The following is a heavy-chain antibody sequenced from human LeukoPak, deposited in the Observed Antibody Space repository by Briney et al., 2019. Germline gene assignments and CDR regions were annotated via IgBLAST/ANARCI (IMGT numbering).Heavy chain of an antibody. J-gene: IGHJ4*02. CDR3: ARANGITGTSFDY. D-gene: IGHD1-20*01. CDR1: GDSISSGDYS. V-gene: IGHV4-30-2*01. CDR2: IYHSGST. Sequence: SETLSLTCAVFGDSISSGDYSWSWIRQPPGKGLEWIGYIYHSGSTYYNPSLKSRVTISVDRSKNQFSLKLSSVTAADTAVYYCARANGITGTSFDYWGQGTLVTVSS.